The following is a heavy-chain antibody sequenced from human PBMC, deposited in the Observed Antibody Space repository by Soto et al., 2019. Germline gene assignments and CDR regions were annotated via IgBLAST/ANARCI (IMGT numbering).Heavy chain of an antibody. V-gene: IGHV3-23*01. D-gene: IGHD6-13*01. CDR2: ISGSGGST. Sequence: GGSLRLSCAASGFTFSSYAMSWVRQAPGEGLEWVSAISGSGGSTYYADSVKGRFTISRDNSKNTLYLQMNSLRAEDTAVYYCAWVTGYSSSWTDYWGQGTLVTVSS. J-gene: IGHJ4*02. CDR3: AWVTGYSSSWTDY. CDR1: GFTFSSYA.